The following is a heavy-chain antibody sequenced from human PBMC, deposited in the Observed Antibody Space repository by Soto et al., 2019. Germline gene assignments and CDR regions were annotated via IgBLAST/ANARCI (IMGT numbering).Heavy chain of an antibody. D-gene: IGHD6-13*01. CDR3: ARRQISPPSRGAAAARGGRDV. J-gene: IGHJ6*02. CDR2: IWKDGNGY. CDR1: GFNFNNYG. V-gene: IGHV3-33*01. Sequence: QVQLVESGGGVVQPGRSLRLSCAASGFNFNNYGMHGVRQAPGKGLEWVAVIWKDGNGYDYANSVKGRFTISRDNSKNTLYLQMGILSAEDTAAYYCARRQISPPSRGAAAARGGRDVGSQGTTVTVSS.